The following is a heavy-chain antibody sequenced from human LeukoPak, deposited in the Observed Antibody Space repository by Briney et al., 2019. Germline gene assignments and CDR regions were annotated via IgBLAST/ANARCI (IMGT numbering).Heavy chain of an antibody. CDR2: ISNDGNNK. CDR1: GFPFSSYG. D-gene: IGHD2-21*02. Sequence: GSLRLSCAASGFPFSSYGMHWVRQAPGKGLEWVAAISNDGNNKFYADSVKGRFTISRDNPKNTMNLQMNSLRAEDTAVYYCAKGYCGGDCYPPYYFDYWGQGTLVTVSS. V-gene: IGHV3-30*18. J-gene: IGHJ4*02. CDR3: AKGYCGGDCYPPYYFDY.